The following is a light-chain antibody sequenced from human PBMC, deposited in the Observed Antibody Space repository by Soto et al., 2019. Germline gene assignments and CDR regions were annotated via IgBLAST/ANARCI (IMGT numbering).Light chain of an antibody. CDR1: QNVSTY. CDR2: DAS. CDR3: QQRTNWLT. Sequence: EIVLTQSPATLSLSPGERVTLSCRASQNVSTYLAWYQQKPGQAPRLLIYDASDRATGIPARFSRSGSGTDFTLAISSLEPEDFAVYYCQQRTNWLTFGPGTKVDIK. V-gene: IGKV3-11*01. J-gene: IGKJ3*01.